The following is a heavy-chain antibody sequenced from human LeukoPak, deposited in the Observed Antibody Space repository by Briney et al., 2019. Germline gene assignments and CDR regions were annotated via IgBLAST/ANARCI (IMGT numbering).Heavy chain of an antibody. J-gene: IGHJ5*02. CDR3: ARISGGNYNWFDP. Sequence: QPGRSLRLSCAGSGFTFRSYAMHWVRQAPGKGLEWISYISSSGSTIYYADSVKGRFTISRDNAKNSLYLQMNSLRVEDTAVYYCARISGGNYNWFDPWGQGTLVTVSS. CDR1: GFTFRSYA. V-gene: IGHV3-48*03. D-gene: IGHD2-15*01. CDR2: ISSSGSTI.